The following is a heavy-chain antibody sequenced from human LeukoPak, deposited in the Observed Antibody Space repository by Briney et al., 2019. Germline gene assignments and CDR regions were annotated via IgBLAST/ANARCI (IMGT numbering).Heavy chain of an antibody. D-gene: IGHD4-11*01. CDR1: GGSISSGGDY. J-gene: IGHJ4*02. V-gene: IGHV4-39*01. CDR3: ARHTGRVTTGFDS. Sequence: SETLSLTCTVSGGSISSGGDYGGWIRQPPGKGLEWIGSIYYSGSTYYNPSLKSRVTISVDTSKNQFSLKLISVTAADTAVYYCARHTGRVTTGFDSWGQGTLVTVSS. CDR2: IYYSGST.